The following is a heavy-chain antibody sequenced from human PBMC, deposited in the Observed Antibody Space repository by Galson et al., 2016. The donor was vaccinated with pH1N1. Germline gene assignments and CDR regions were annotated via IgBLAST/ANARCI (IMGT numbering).Heavy chain of an antibody. Sequence: SETLSLTCAVSGYSISSSYYWGWIRQPPGKGLEWIGSIYHSGTTYYNPSLKSRLSISIDTSKNHFSLRMTSVTAADTAVYYCATFRNFDGFEFWGRGTVVSVSS. D-gene: IGHD1-14*01. CDR3: ATFRNFDGFEF. J-gene: IGHJ3*01. V-gene: IGHV4-38-2*01. CDR2: IYHSGTT. CDR1: GYSISSSYY.